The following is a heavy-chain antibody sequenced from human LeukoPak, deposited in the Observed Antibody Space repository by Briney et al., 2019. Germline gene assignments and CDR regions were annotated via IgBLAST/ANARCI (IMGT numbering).Heavy chain of an antibody. CDR3: ARRLLAGYYEF. D-gene: IGHD3-9*01. V-gene: IGHV3-66*01. CDR1: GFTVSSTY. CDR2: FYSGDTT. J-gene: IGHJ4*02. Sequence: GGSLRLSCAASGFTVSSTYMSWVRQAPGKGLEWVSVFYSGDTTYYANSVKGRFTISRDNSKNMLYLQMNSLRAEDTAVYYCARRLLAGYYEFWGQGTLVTVSS.